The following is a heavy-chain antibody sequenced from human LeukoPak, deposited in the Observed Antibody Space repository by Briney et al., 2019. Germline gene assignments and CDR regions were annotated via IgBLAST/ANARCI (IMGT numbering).Heavy chain of an antibody. CDR3: ARDHDWAFDL. J-gene: IGHJ4*02. CDR2: INHDAERI. CDR1: GFSFASYV. Sequence: GGSLRLSCEGSGFSFASYVMSWVRQAPGKGLEWIAYINHDAERIFYPDFVKGRFTISRDNAKKSLYLQMSALRYEGTAIYYCARDHDWAFDLWGQGTLVTVSS. V-gene: IGHV3-48*02. D-gene: IGHD3-9*01.